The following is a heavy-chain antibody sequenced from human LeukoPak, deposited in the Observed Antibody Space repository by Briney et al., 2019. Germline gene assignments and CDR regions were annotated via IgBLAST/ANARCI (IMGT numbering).Heavy chain of an antibody. V-gene: IGHV4-39*01. Sequence: SETLSLTCTVSGGSMSSSSHYWGWICQPPGKGREWIAWIYYIGTTSYNPSLKGRVTISVDTSKKQFSLKLDCVTAADTAVYYCARHRRYSSGWYGDFDIWGQGTMVTAAS. J-gene: IGHJ3*02. CDR2: IYYIGTT. CDR3: ARHRRYSSGWYGDFDI. D-gene: IGHD6-19*01. CDR1: GGSMSSSSHY.